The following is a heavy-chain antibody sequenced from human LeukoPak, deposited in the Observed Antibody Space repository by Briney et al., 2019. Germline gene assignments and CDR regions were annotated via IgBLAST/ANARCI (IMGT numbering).Heavy chain of an antibody. CDR2: ISWDDDK. V-gene: IGHV2-5*02. CDR3: AHGDFWSGYYPSFDY. CDR1: GFSLSTSGVG. D-gene: IGHD3-3*01. J-gene: IGHJ4*02. Sequence: SGPTLAKPTQTLTLTCTFSGFSLSTSGVGVGWIRLPPGKALEWLALISWDDDKRYSPSLKNRLTITKDTSKNQVVLTMTNMDPVDTATYYCAHGDFWSGYYPSFDYWGQGTLVTVSS.